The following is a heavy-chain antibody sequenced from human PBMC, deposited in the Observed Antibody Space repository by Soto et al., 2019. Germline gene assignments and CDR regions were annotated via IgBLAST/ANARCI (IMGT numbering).Heavy chain of an antibody. Sequence: GASVKVSCKASGFAFTSSAVQWVPQARGQRLEWIGWIVVGSGNTNYAQKFQERVTITRDMSTSTAYLELSSLRSEDTAVYYCAADSLILNWFDPWGQGTLVTVSS. CDR3: AADSLILNWFDP. D-gene: IGHD1-26*01. J-gene: IGHJ5*02. CDR2: IVVGSGNT. V-gene: IGHV1-58*01. CDR1: GFAFTSSA.